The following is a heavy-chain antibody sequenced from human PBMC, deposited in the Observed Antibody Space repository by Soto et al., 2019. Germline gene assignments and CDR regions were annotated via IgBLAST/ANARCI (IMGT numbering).Heavy chain of an antibody. CDR2: IYYSGST. CDR3: ASELTYYVSSGYVI. Sequence: PSETLALTCTVSGGSISRGDYYWSWIRQPPGKGLEWIGYIYYSGSTYYNPSLKSRVTISVDTSKNQFSLKLSSVTAADTAVYYCASELTYYVSSGYVIWGQGTLVTLSS. CDR1: GGSISRGDYY. D-gene: IGHD3-22*01. J-gene: IGHJ4*02. V-gene: IGHV4-30-4*01.